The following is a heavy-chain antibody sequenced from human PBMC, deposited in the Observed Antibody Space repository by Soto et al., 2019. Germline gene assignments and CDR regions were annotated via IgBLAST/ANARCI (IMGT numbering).Heavy chain of an antibody. J-gene: IGHJ6*02. V-gene: IGHV1-69*13. CDR3: ATGSFTSTGGRIGYHYNAMDV. CDR1: GGTFSSHS. D-gene: IGHD1-1*01. Sequence: ASVKVSCKSSGGTFSSHSINWVRQAPGQGLEWMGGIIPVFGPANFAKKFQGRVTITADESTTTAYMELSSLTSEDTAVYYCATGSFTSTGGRIGYHYNAMDVWGQGTTVTVSS. CDR2: IIPVFGPA.